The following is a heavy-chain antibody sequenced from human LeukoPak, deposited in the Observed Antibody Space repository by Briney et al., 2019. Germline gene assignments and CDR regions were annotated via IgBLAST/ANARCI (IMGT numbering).Heavy chain of an antibody. V-gene: IGHV4-59*01. D-gene: IGHD5-18*01. CDR2: IYYSGST. CDR3: ARGRGYGYGYY. Sequence: SETLSLTCTVSGGSISSYYWSWIRQPPGKGLEWIGYIYYSGSTNYNPSLKSRVTISVDTSKNQFSLKLSSVTAADTAVYYCARGRGYGYGYYWGQGTLVTVSS. CDR1: GGSISSYY. J-gene: IGHJ4*02.